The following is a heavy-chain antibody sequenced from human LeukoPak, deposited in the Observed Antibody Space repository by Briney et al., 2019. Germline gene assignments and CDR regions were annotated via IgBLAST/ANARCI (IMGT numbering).Heavy chain of an antibody. V-gene: IGHV3-23*01. CDR3: AKDAVRILILFDY. J-gene: IGHJ4*02. CDR2: ISGSGGST. Sequence: PGGSLRLSCAASGFTFSSYAMSWVRQAPGKGLEWVSDISGSGGSTNYADSVKGRFTTSRDKSKNTLYLQMKSVRVEDTAVYYCAKDAVRILILFDYWGQGTLVTASS. CDR1: GFTFSSYA. D-gene: IGHD2-15*01.